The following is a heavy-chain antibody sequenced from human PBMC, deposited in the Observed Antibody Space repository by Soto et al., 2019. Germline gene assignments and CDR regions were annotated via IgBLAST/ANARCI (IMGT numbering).Heavy chain of an antibody. J-gene: IGHJ4*02. V-gene: IGHV3-9*01. Sequence: DVQLVESGGGLVQPGRSLRLSCAASGFIFENSGMHWVRQAPGKGLEWVSGISWNNGNIGYADSVKGRFSISRDNAKKSLYLQMNSLRPDDTAFYFCVKAGVRDLIVEVPVYFDIWGLGTLVTVSS. CDR1: GFIFENSG. D-gene: IGHD2-21*01. CDR2: ISWNNGNI. CDR3: VKAGVRDLIVEVPVYFDI.